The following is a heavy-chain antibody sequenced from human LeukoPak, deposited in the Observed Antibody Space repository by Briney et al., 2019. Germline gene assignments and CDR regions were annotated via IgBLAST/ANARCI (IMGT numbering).Heavy chain of an antibody. J-gene: IGHJ4*02. D-gene: IGHD4-17*01. CDR2: ISGSGGST. CDR3: AKVVGRYGDPRFDY. Sequence: GGSLRLSCAASGFTFSSYAMTWVRQAPGKGLEWVSAISGSGGSTYYADSVKGRFTISRDNSKNTLYLQMNSLRAEDTAVYYCAKVVGRYGDPRFDYWGQGTLVTVSS. CDR1: GFTFSSYA. V-gene: IGHV3-23*01.